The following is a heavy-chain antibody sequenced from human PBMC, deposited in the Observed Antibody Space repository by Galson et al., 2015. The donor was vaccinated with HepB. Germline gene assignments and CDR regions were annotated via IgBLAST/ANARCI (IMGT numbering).Heavy chain of an antibody. CDR3: ARERDYYDSSGYYLDY. J-gene: IGHJ4*02. D-gene: IGHD3-22*01. Sequence: SVKVSCKASGYTFTSYGISWVRQAPGQGLEWMGWISAYNGNTNYAQKLQGRVTMTTDTSTSTAYMELRSLRSDDTAVYYCARERDYYDSSGYYLDYWGQGTLVTVSS. CDR1: GYTFTSYG. CDR2: ISAYNGNT. V-gene: IGHV1-18*04.